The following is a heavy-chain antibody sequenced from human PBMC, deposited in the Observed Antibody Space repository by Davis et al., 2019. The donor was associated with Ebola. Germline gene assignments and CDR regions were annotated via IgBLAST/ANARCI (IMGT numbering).Heavy chain of an antibody. CDR1: GFTFSSYA. CDR2: ISGSGGST. CDR3: APRIAVADTHAFDI. J-gene: IGHJ3*02. V-gene: IGHV3-23*01. D-gene: IGHD6-19*01. Sequence: GESLKISCAASGFTFSSYAMSWVRQAPGKGLEWVSAISGSGGSTYYADSVKGRFTISRDNSKNTLYLQMNSLRAEDTAVYYCAPRIAVADTHAFDIWGQGTMVTVSS.